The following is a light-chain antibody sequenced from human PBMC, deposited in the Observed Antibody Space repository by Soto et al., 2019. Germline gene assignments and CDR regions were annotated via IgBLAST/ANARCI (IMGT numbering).Light chain of an antibody. V-gene: IGKV3-20*01. J-gene: IGKJ1*01. Sequence: IVWTQSPGIMSLSPGERATLSCRGSQSVSNDFLAWYQQKPGQAPRLLLXGASTRATDVPDRFSGSVSGADFTLSISRLETADFAVYYCQQYDSSPPRTFGQGTKVDIK. CDR3: QQYDSSPPRT. CDR1: QSVSNDF. CDR2: GAS.